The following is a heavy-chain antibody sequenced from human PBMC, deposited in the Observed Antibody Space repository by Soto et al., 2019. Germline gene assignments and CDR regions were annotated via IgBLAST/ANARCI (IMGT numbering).Heavy chain of an antibody. CDR1: GYRLTRYW. J-gene: IGHJ6*02. V-gene: IGHV5-10-1*01. CDR2: IDPSDAYT. D-gene: IGHD3-3*01. CDR3: ARHITIFGVVIPMDV. Sequence: PGESLKISCKGSGYRLTRYWISWVRQIPGKGLEWMGRIDPSDAYTNYSPSFQGHVTISADKSISTAYLQWSSLKASDTAMYYCARHITIFGVVIPMDVWGQGTTVTVSS.